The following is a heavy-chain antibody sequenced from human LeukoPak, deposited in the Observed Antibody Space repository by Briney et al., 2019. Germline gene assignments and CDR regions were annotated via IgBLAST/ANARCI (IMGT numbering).Heavy chain of an antibody. V-gene: IGHV3-21*01. CDR2: ISSSSSYI. CDR3: ARDSFDSSGSPYYFDY. D-gene: IGHD3-22*01. CDR1: GFTFSSYS. Sequence: GGSLRLSCAASGFTFSSYSMNWVRQAPGKGLEWVSSISSSSSYIYYADSVKGRFTISRDNAKNSLYLQMNSLRAEDTAVYYCARDSFDSSGSPYYFDYWGQGTLVTVSS. J-gene: IGHJ4*02.